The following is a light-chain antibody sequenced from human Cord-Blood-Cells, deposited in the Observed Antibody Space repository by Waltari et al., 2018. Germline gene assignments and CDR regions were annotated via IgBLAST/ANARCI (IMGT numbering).Light chain of an antibody. CDR1: QSISSY. CDR3: QQRYSTLPS. Sequence: DIQMTQSPSSLSASVGDRVTITCRASQSISSYLNWSQQKPGKAPKLLIYAAASLQSGVPSRFSGSGSGTDDTLTISSLQPEDGATYYCQQRYSTLPSFGQGTKVEIK. J-gene: IGKJ1*01. V-gene: IGKV1-39*01. CDR2: AAA.